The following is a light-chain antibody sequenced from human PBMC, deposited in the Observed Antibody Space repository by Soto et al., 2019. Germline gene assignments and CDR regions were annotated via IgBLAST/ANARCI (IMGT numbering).Light chain of an antibody. J-gene: IGKJ1*01. Sequence: RVMTQSPATLSVSPGERATLSCRASQSVNNNLAWYQQKPGQAPRLLIYGASTRATGIPARFSGSVSGSDFTLTISSLQSEDFAIYYCQQYNNWWTFGQGTKVEIK. V-gene: IGKV3-15*01. CDR1: QSVNNN. CDR3: QQYNNWWT. CDR2: GAS.